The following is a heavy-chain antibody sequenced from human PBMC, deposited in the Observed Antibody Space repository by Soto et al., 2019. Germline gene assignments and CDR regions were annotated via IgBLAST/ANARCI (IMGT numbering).Heavy chain of an antibody. Sequence: QVQLVQSGAEVKKPGSSVKVSCKASGGTFSRYAISWVRQAPGQGLELMGVIIPIFGTANYAQKFQGRVTITEDECTITVYIQLSSLRADDTAVYYCARACPLVLGASGAFDIWDQGTMVTVSS. D-gene: IGHD3-10*01. J-gene: IGHJ3*02. CDR2: IIPIFGTA. CDR1: GGTFSRYA. V-gene: IGHV1-69*01. CDR3: ARACPLVLGASGAFDI.